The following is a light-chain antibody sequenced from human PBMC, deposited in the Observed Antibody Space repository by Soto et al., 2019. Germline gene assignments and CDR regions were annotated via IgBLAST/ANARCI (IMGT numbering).Light chain of an antibody. CDR1: SSDLGGYKY. Sequence: QAVVTQPASVSGSPGQSITISCTGTSSDLGGYKYVSWYQHHPGKAPKLIIYEVTNRPSGVSSRFSGSKSGNTPSLTISGLQAEDEADYYCSTYTSTNTWVFGGGTKLTVL. CDR3: STYTSTNTWV. CDR2: EVT. J-gene: IGLJ3*02. V-gene: IGLV2-14*01.